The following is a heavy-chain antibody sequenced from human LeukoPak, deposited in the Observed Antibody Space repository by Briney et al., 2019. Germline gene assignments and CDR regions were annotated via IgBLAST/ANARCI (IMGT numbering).Heavy chain of an antibody. D-gene: IGHD3-22*01. CDR2: ISGSGGDT. Sequence: PGGSLRLSCAASGFTFSSYAMSWVRQAPGKGLEWVSAISGSGGDTFYADSVKGRFTISRDKSNTTLYLHMNSLRVEDTAVYYCAKDSARYDRSGFLHYWGQGTLVTVSS. CDR3: AKDSARYDRSGFLHY. CDR1: GFTFSSYA. V-gene: IGHV3-23*01. J-gene: IGHJ4*02.